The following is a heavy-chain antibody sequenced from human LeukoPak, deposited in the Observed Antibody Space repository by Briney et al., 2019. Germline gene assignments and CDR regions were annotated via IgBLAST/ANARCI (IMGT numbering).Heavy chain of an antibody. D-gene: IGHD3-9*01. V-gene: IGHV3-48*01. CDR3: ARDLMPYADPGYFDH. J-gene: IGHJ4*02. CDR2: ISSGGTTI. CDR1: GFTFSSYG. Sequence: GGSLRLSCAASGFTFSSYGMHWVRQAPGKGLEWISFISSGGTTISYADSVRGRFTISRDNARNSLFLQMNSLRVEDTAVYYCARDLMPYADPGYFDHWGQGTLVTVSS.